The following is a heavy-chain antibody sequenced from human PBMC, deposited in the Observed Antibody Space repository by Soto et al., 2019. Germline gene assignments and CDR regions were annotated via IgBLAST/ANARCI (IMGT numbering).Heavy chain of an antibody. CDR3: AKDQNYYDSSGLDY. CDR2: ISYDGSNK. D-gene: IGHD3-22*01. V-gene: IGHV3-30*18. CDR1: GFTFSSYG. Sequence: LRLSCAASGFTFSSYGMHWVRQAPGKGLEWVAVISYDGSNKYYADSVKGRFTISRDNSKNTLYLQMNSLRAEDTAVYYCAKDQNYYDSSGLDYWGQGXLVTVSS. J-gene: IGHJ4*02.